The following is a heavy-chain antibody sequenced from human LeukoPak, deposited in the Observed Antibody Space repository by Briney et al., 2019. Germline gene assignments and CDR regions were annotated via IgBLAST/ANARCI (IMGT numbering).Heavy chain of an antibody. CDR3: AKEGRYCSSTSCATAFDY. CDR2: IWYDGSNK. V-gene: IGHV3-33*06. D-gene: IGHD2-2*01. CDR1: GFTLSSYG. Sequence: GGSLRLSCAASGFTLSSYGIHWVRQGPGKGLEWVAVIWYDGSNKYYADSVKGRFTISRDNSKNTLYLQMNSLRAEDTAVYYCAKEGRYCSSTSCATAFDYWGQGTLVTVSS. J-gene: IGHJ4*02.